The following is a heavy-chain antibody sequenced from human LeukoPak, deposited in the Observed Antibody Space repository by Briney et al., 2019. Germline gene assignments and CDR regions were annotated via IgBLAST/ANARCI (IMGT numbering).Heavy chain of an antibody. CDR3: AQDHLGFGDYWFGY. CDR1: GFTFSDYY. Sequence: GGSLRLPCAASGFTFSDYYMSWIRQAPGKGLEWVSAISAGGDETHYADSVKGRFTVSRDNSKNTLFLQMNSLRVEDTAVYYCAQDHLGFGDYWFGYWGQGTLVSVSS. CDR2: ISAGGDET. D-gene: IGHD4-17*01. V-gene: IGHV3-23*01. J-gene: IGHJ4*02.